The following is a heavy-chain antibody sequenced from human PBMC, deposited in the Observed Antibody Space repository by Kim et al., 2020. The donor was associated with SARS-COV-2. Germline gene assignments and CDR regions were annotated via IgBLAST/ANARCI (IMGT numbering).Heavy chain of an antibody. V-gene: IGHV3-23*01. CDR1: GFTFSSFA. Sequence: GGSLRLSCAASGFTFSSFAMNWVRQAPGKGLEWVSGISGSGGSTYYADSVKVRFTFSRDNSKNTLYLQMNSLRAEDTAVYYCAKDFYCDNRVAGAFDIWG. CDR2: ISGSGGST. J-gene: IGHJ3*02. D-gene: IGHD4-17*01. CDR3: AKDFYCDNRVAGAFDI.